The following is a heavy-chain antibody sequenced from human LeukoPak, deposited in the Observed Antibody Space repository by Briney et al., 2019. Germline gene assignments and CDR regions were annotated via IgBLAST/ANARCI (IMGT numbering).Heavy chain of an antibody. CDR2: ISYDGSNK. V-gene: IGHV3-30-3*01. CDR1: GFTFSSYA. J-gene: IGHJ4*02. D-gene: IGHD6-6*01. CDR3: ARDPYSSSSGILFDY. Sequence: GGSLRLSCAASGFTFSSYAMHWVRQAPGKGLEWVAVISYDGSNKYYADSVKGRFTISRDNSKNTLYLQMNSLGAEDTAVYYCARDPYSSSSGILFDYWGQGTLVTVSS.